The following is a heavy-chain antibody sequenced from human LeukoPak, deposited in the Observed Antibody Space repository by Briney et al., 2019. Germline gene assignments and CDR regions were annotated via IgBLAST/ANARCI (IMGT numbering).Heavy chain of an antibody. CDR1: GFTFSSYA. J-gene: IGHJ4*02. CDR3: AKPPIAARDWTPFDY. V-gene: IGHV3-23*01. CDR2: ISGSGSST. D-gene: IGHD6-6*01. Sequence: GGSLRLSCAASGFTFSSYAMSWVRQAPGKGLEWVSSISGSGSSTYYADSVKGRFTISRDNSKNTLYLQMNSLRAEDTAVYYCAKPPIAARDWTPFDYWGQGTLVTVSS.